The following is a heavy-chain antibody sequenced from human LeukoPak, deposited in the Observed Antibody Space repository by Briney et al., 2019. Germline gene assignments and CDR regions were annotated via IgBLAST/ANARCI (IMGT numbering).Heavy chain of an antibody. CDR3: ARARYSYTGIVDY. V-gene: IGHV3-74*01. CDR1: GFTFSDYW. CDR2: MNTDGTST. J-gene: IGHJ4*02. Sequence: GGSLRLSCAASGFTFSDYWMHWVRQAPGKGLVWVSRMNTDGTSTKYADSVKGRFTISRDNARNTVYLQMNSLRAEDTAVYYCARARYSYTGIVDYWGQGTLVTVSS. D-gene: IGHD5-12*01.